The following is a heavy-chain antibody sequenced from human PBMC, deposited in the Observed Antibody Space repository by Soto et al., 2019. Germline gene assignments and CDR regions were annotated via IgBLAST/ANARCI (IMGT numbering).Heavy chain of an antibody. CDR3: ARVVYCSSTSCPGYYYYMDV. V-gene: IGHV3-20*01. CDR2: INWNGGST. Sequence: PGGSLRLSCAASGFTFDDYGMSWVRQAPGKGLEWVSGINWNGGSTGYADSVKGRFTISRDNAKNSLYLQMNSLRAEDTALYHCARVVYCSSTSCPGYYYYMDVWGKGTTVTVSS. D-gene: IGHD2-2*01. J-gene: IGHJ6*03. CDR1: GFTFDDYG.